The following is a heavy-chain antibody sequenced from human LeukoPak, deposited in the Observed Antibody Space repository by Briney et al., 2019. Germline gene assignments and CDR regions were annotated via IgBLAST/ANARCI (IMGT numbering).Heavy chain of an antibody. CDR2: IYYSGST. Sequence: SETLSLTCTVSGGSVSSGSYYWSWIRQPPGKGLEWIGYIYYSGSTNYNPSLKSRVTISVDTSKNQFSLKLSPVTAADTAVYYCARADIVVVPAAIHNWFDPWGQGTLVTVSS. V-gene: IGHV4-61*01. CDR3: ARADIVVVPAAIHNWFDP. CDR1: GGSVSSGSYY. J-gene: IGHJ5*02. D-gene: IGHD2-2*02.